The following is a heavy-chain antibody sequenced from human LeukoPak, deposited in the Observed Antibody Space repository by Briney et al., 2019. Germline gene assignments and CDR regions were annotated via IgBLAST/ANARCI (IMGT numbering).Heavy chain of an antibody. J-gene: IGHJ4*02. CDR2: IYYSGTS. CDR1: GGSISRSSYY. CDR3: ARLSSSGWFDY. V-gene: IGHV4-39*01. Sequence: PSETLSLTCTVSGGSISRSSYYWGWIRQPPGKGLEYIGSIYYSGTSYFNPSLRSRVTISVETSKNQFSLKVTTVTVADTAEYYCARLSSSGWFDYWGQGTLVTVSS. D-gene: IGHD6-19*01.